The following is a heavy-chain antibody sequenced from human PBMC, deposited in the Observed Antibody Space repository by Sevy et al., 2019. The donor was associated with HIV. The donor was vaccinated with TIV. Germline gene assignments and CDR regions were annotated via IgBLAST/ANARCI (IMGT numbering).Heavy chain of an antibody. V-gene: IGHV3-23*01. J-gene: IGHJ4*02. CDR2: ISGSGGST. CDR1: GFTFSSYA. Sequence: GGSLRLSCAASGFTFSSYAMSWVRQAPGKGLEWVSAISGSGGSTYYAHSVKGRFTISRDNSKNTLYLQMNSLRAEDTAVYYCAKDGLGYCSGGSCYSAYWGQGTLVTVSS. CDR3: AKDGLGYCSGGSCYSAY. D-gene: IGHD2-15*01.